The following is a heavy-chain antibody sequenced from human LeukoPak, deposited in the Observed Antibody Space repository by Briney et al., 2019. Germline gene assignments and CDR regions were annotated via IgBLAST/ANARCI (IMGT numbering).Heavy chain of an antibody. D-gene: IGHD3-22*01. V-gene: IGHV4-34*01. CDR1: GGSFSGYY. CDR2: INHSGST. J-gene: IGHJ4*02. Sequence: ETLSLTCAVYGGSFSGYYWSWIRQPPGKGLEWIGEINHSGSTNYNPSLKSRVTISVDTSKNQFSLKLSSVTAADTAVYYCARVAITMIVVVITTFTQTHFDYWGQGTLVTVSS. CDR3: ARVAITMIVVVITTFTQTHFDY.